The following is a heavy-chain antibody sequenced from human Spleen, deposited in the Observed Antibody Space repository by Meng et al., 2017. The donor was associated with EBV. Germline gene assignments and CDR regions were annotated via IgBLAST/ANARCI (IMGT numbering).Heavy chain of an antibody. CDR2: INESGST. V-gene: IGHV4-34*01. CDR3: ARGGVGGYGDQF. Sequence: QVQLQQGGVGLLKPSETLSLTCAVSGGSLSIYTWGWIRQSPGKGLEWIGQINESGSTNYNPSLKSRVTISVDTSKNQFSLMLTSMTAADTAVYYCARGGVGGYGDQFWGQGTLVTVSS. J-gene: IGHJ4*02. D-gene: IGHD4-17*01. CDR1: GGSLSIYT.